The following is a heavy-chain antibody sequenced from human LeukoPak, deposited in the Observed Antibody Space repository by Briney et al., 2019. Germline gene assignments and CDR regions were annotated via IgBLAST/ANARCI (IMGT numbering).Heavy chain of an antibody. Sequence: ASVKVSCKASRYTFTSYGISWVRQAPGQGLEWMGWISAYNGNTNYAQKLQGRVTMTTDTSTSTAYMELRSLRSDDTAVYYCARGADDYSNRNAFDIWGQGTMVTVSS. D-gene: IGHD4-11*01. J-gene: IGHJ3*02. CDR1: RYTFTSYG. CDR3: ARGADDYSNRNAFDI. CDR2: ISAYNGNT. V-gene: IGHV1-18*01.